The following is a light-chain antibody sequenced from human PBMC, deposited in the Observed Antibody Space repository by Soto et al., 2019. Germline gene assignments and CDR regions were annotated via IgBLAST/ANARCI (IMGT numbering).Light chain of an antibody. CDR2: AAS. CDR1: QSISSY. CDR3: QQYYSYPVT. V-gene: IGKV1-39*01. Sequence: DIPMTQSPSSLSASVGDRVTITCRASQSISSYLNWYQQKPGKAPKLLIYAASSLQSGVPSRFSGSGSGTDFTLTISSLQPEDFATYYCQQYYSYPVTFGPGTKVDIK. J-gene: IGKJ3*01.